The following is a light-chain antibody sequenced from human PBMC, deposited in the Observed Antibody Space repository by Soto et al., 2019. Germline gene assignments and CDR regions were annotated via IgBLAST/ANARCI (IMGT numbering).Light chain of an antibody. V-gene: IGLV2-8*01. CDR3: ISYVSRHSL. J-gene: IGLJ2*01. CDR1: SSDVGGCNY. Sequence: QSALTQPPSASGSPGQSVTISCSGTSSDVGGCNYVSWFQQHPGKAPRLIIYEVSERPSGVPDRFSGSRSGNTASLTVSGLRAEDEADYYCISYVSRHSLFGGGTKVTVL. CDR2: EVS.